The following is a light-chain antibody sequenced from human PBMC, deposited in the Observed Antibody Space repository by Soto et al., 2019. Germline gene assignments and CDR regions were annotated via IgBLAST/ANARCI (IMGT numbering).Light chain of an antibody. J-gene: IGLJ1*01. CDR2: EVS. Sequence: QSALTQPASVSGSPGKSITISCTGTRSDIGNYNYVSWYQHHPGKAPKLIIFEVSNRPSGVSNRFSGSKSGDTASLTISGLQAEDEADYYCSSYTTRSILYMFGPGTKLTVL. CDR3: SSYTTRSILYM. CDR1: RSDIGNYNY. V-gene: IGLV2-14*01.